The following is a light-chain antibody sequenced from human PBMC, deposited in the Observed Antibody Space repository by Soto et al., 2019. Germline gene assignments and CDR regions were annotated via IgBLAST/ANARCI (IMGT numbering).Light chain of an antibody. CDR3: LLYYGGAYV. J-gene: IGLJ1*01. Sequence: QTVVTREPSLTVSPGGTVTLTCASSTGAVTSGYYPNWFQQKPGQAPRALIFNTGNRHPWTPARFSGSLLGGKAALTLSDVQPDDDADYYCLLYYGGAYVFGTGTKVTVL. CDR1: TGAVTSGYY. CDR2: NTG. V-gene: IGLV7-43*01.